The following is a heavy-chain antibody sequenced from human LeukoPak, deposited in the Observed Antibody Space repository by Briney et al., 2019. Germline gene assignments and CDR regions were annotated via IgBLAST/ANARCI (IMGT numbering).Heavy chain of an antibody. D-gene: IGHD3-10*01. V-gene: IGHV4-61*01. J-gene: IGHJ4*02. CDR3: AGDYSSASYRFDY. CDR1: GGSISSYPISSYS. CDR2: IYYSGST. Sequence: PSETLSLTCTVSGGSISSYPISSYSWSWIRQPPGRGLEWIGYIYYSGSTTYNPSLKSRLTISLDTSKNQFSLELSSVIAADTAVYYCAGDYSSASYRFDYWGQGTLVSVSS.